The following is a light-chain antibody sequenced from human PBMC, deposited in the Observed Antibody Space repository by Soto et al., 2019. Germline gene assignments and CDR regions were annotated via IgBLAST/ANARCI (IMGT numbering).Light chain of an antibody. Sequence: EIVLTQSPRTLSLSPGERATLSCRASKSVSSSYLAWYQQKPGHAPRLLIYGASSRATGIPDRFRCSGAGTDFTLTISRLELEAFAVYYCQQYGSAPPYTFGQGTKLEIK. CDR2: GAS. J-gene: IGKJ2*01. V-gene: IGKV3-20*01. CDR1: KSVSSSY. CDR3: QQYGSAPPYT.